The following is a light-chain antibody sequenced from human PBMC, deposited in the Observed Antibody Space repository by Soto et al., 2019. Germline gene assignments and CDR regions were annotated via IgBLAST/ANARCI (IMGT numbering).Light chain of an antibody. CDR3: SSYTSSSTLRGV. J-gene: IGLJ1*01. CDR2: DVS. CDR1: SSDVGGYNY. Sequence: QSALTQPASGSGSPGQSITISCTGTSSDVGGYNYVSWYQQHPGKAPKLMIYDVSNRPSGVSNRFSGSKSGNTASLTISGLQAEDEADYYCSSYTSSSTLRGVFGTGTKLTVL. V-gene: IGLV2-14*01.